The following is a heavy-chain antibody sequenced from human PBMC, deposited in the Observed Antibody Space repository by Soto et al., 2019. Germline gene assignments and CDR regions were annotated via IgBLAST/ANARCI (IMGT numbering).Heavy chain of an antibody. CDR1: GFTFSNAW. CDR2: IKSKTDGGTT. D-gene: IGHD2-2*03. V-gene: IGHV3-15*01. J-gene: IGHJ1*01. Sequence: PGGSLRLSCAASGFTFSNAWMSWVRQAPGKGLEWVGRIKSKTDGGTTDYAAPVKGRFTISRDDSKNTLYLQMNSLKTEDTAVYYCTTDRGHCSRTSCIEHWGQGTLVTVSS. CDR3: TTDRGHCSRTSCIEH.